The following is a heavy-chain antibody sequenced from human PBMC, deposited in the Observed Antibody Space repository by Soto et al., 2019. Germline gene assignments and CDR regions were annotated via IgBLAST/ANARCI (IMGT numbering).Heavy chain of an antibody. CDR1: GGTFSSYA. V-gene: IGHV1-69*12. J-gene: IGHJ4*02. D-gene: IGHD4-17*01. CDR2: IIPIFGTA. CDR3: ASSYGDYLFAY. Sequence: QVQLVQSGAEVKKPGSSVKVSCKASGGTFSSYAISWVRQAPGQGLEWMGGIIPIFGTANYAQKFQVRVTXTXXEATRTAYVELSSLRSEDTAVYYCASSYGDYLFAYWGQGALVTVSS.